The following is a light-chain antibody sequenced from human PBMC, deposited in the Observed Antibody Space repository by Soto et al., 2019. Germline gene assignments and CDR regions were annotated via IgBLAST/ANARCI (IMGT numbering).Light chain of an antibody. CDR2: SVS. Sequence: VLTQSPDTLSLSPGDRVTLSCRANQRDSRQYLSWYQQRPGQPPRLLIYSVSMRADGIPDRFSGSGSGSEFPLTINRLEPEYVAVYYCQDFDSPQWTFGQGTKIE. V-gene: IGKV3-20*01. J-gene: IGKJ1*01. CDR1: QRDSRQY. CDR3: QDFDSPQWT.